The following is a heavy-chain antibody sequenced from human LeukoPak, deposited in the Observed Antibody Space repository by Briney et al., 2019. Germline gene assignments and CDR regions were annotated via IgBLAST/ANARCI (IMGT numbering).Heavy chain of an antibody. J-gene: IGHJ4*02. CDR1: GFTFSSYA. D-gene: IGHD1-1*01. V-gene: IGHV3-23*01. Sequence: PGGSLRLSCAASGFTFSSYAMSWVRQAPGKGLEWVSAISGSGGSTYYADSVKGRFTISRDNSKNTLYLQMNSLRAEDTAVYYCAKDIDNPNDPYYFDYWGQGTLVTVSS. CDR2: ISGSGGST. CDR3: AKDIDNPNDPYYFDY.